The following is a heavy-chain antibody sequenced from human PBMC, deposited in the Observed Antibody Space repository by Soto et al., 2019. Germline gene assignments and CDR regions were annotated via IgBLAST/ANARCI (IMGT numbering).Heavy chain of an antibody. D-gene: IGHD6-19*01. CDR2: ISAYNGDT. V-gene: IGHV1-18*04. CDR3: ARDPSNTSGKRIWFDP. J-gene: IGHJ5*02. Sequence: ASVKVSCKASGYTFTSHGINWVRQAPGQGLELMGWISAYNGDTKYEQKFQGRVTMTTDASSSTAYMELKSQSSDDTAVYFCARDPSNTSGKRIWFDPWGQGTQVTVYS. CDR1: GYTFTSHG.